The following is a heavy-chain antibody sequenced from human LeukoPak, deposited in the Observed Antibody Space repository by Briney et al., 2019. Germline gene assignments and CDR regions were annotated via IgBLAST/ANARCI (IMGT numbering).Heavy chain of an antibody. V-gene: IGHV4-30-2*01. CDR3: ARQDYGDASDI. CDR1: GGSISSGGYS. CDR2: IYHSGST. D-gene: IGHD4-17*01. Sequence: KSSQTLSLTCAVSGGSISSGGYSWSWIRQPPGKGLEWIGYIYHSGSTYYNPSLKSRVTISVDTSKNQFSLKLSSVTAADTAVYYCARQDYGDASDIWGQGTMVTVSS. J-gene: IGHJ3*02.